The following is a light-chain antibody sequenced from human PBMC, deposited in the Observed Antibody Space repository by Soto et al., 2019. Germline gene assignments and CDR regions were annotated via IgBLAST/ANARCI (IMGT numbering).Light chain of an antibody. CDR3: QQYNSSPWT. V-gene: IGKV1-5*01. CDR2: YAS. CDR1: QSLSGW. J-gene: IGKJ1*01. Sequence: DIQMTQSPATLSASVGDRVTITCRASQSLSGWLAWYQQKPGKAPKLLIYYASSLESGVPSRFSGSGSGTEFALTISSLQPDDFATYYCQQYNSSPWTFGQGTKVEIK.